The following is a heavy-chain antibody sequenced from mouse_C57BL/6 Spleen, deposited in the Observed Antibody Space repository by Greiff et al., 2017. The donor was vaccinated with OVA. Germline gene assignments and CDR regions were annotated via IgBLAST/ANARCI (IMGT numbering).Heavy chain of an antibody. CDR3: AREGISTVALDVDV. J-gene: IGHJ1*03. Sequence: QVQLQQPGTELVKPGASVKLSCKASGYTFTSYWMHWVKQRPGQGLEWIGNINPSNGGTNYTEKFKGKATLTVDKSSSTAYMQLSSLTSEDSAVSYCAREGISTVALDVDVWGTGTTVTVSS. CDR1: GYTFTSYW. D-gene: IGHD1-1*01. CDR2: INPSNGGT. V-gene: IGHV1-53*01.